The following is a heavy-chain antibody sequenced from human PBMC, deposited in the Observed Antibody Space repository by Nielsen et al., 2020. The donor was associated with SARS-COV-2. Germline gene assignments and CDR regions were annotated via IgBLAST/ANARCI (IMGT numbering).Heavy chain of an antibody. V-gene: IGHV3-74*01. CDR1: GFTFSSYW. D-gene: IGHD3-10*01. CDR2: IISDGSTI. Sequence: GESLKISCAASGFTFSSYWMHWVRKAPGKGLVWVSQIISDGSTINYADSVRGRFTISRDNAKNTLYLQMNSLRAEDTAVYYFARDCQGSGSFPDYWGQGPLVTVFS. J-gene: IGHJ4*02. CDR3: ARDCQGSGSFPDY.